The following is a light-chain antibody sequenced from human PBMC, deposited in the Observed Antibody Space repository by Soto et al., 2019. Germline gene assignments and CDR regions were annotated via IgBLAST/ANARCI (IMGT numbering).Light chain of an antibody. J-gene: IGLJ3*02. Sequence: QSALTQPASVSGSPGQSITISCTGTSSDVGGYNYVSWYQQHPGKAPKLMIYEVSNRPSGVSNRFSGSKSGNTASLTISGLQAEDEADYCCGSYTSSSTWVFGGGTKVTVL. CDR3: GSYTSSSTWV. CDR1: SSDVGGYNY. V-gene: IGLV2-14*01. CDR2: EVS.